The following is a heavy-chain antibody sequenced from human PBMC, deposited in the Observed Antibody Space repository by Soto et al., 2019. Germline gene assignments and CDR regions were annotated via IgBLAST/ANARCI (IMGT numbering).Heavy chain of an antibody. V-gene: IGHV1-18*04. J-gene: IGHJ5*02. D-gene: IGHD2-21*02. CDR3: ARNKDDIVVVTPFDP. CDR1: GYTFTSYG. CDR2: ISAYNGNT. Sequence: ASVKVSCKASGYTFTSYGISWLRQAPGQGLEWMGWISAYNGNTNYAQKLQGRVTMTTDTSTSTAYMELRSLRSDDTAVYCCARNKDDIVVVTPFDPWGQGTLVTVSS.